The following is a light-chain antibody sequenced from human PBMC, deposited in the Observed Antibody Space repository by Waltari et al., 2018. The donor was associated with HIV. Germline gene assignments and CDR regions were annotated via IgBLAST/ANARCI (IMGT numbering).Light chain of an antibody. CDR3: QQYYSTPLT. V-gene: IGKV4-1*01. CDR1: QRVLYSSNNKNY. CDR2: LAS. Sequence: DIVMTQSPDSLSVSLGERAAINCKSSQRVLYSSNNKNYLAWYQQKPGQPPKLLFYLASTRASGVPDRFSGSGSGADFTLTISSLQAEDVAVYYCQQYYSTPLTFGGGTKVEIK. J-gene: IGKJ4*01.